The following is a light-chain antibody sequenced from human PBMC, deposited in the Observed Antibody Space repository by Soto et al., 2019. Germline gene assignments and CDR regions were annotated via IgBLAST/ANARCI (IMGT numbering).Light chain of an antibody. Sequence: PVTLSFSPWEKPTLSCRASQNARGYLACYQHKPGQSPRLLSYDASNRATDIPPSFSHSQSRTNFTITLTNPEPEDSPVYYCRQNLGLDTLGQGTKVDIK. V-gene: IGKV3-11*01. CDR3: RQNLGLDT. J-gene: IGKJ1*01. CDR1: QNARGY. CDR2: DAS.